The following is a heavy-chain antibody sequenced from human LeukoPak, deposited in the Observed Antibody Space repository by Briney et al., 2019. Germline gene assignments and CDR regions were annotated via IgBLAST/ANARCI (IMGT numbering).Heavy chain of an antibody. CDR1: GFTFSDSS. Sequence: PGGSLRLSCTASGFTFSDSSIHWVRQASGKGLERVGRIRSKANNYAASSAASVNGRFTISRDDSKNTAFLQMSSLKTEDTAMYYCTRWADTSGLPFDSWGQGRMVTVSS. J-gene: IGHJ3*02. V-gene: IGHV3-73*01. D-gene: IGHD6-19*01. CDR2: IRSKANNYAA. CDR3: TRWADTSGLPFDS.